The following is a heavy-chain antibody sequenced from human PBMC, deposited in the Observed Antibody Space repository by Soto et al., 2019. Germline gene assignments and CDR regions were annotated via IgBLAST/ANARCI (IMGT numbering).Heavy chain of an antibody. D-gene: IGHD4-4*01. J-gene: IGHJ4*02. CDR2: IVVGSGNT. Sequence: ASVKVSCKASGFTFTSSAVQWVRQARGQRLEWIGWIVVGSGNTNYAQKFQERVTITRDMSTSTAYMELSSLRSEDTAVYYCATPGGARDSNPILDYWGQGTLVTVSS. V-gene: IGHV1-58*01. CDR1: GFTFTSSA. CDR3: ATPGGARDSNPILDY.